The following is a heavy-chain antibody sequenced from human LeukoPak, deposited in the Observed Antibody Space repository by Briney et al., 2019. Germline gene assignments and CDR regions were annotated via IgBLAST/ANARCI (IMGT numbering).Heavy chain of an antibody. V-gene: IGHV1-18*01. CDR2: ISGYNGRA. CDR1: GYAFTTQG. D-gene: IGHD3-16*02. J-gene: IGHJ4*02. CDR3: ARDIGIPQFDY. Sequence: GASVKVSCKASGYAFTTQGISWVRQAPGQGLEWMGWISGYNGRAEYAQKLQGRVTMTTDTSTSTAYMELRSLTSDDTAMYYCARDIGIPQFDYWGQGTLVTVSS.